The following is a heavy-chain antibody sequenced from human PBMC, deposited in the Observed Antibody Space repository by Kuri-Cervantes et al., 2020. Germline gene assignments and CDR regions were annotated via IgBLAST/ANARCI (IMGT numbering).Heavy chain of an antibody. CDR3: ARESTMVRGVIIKVLGWFDP. CDR2: INPNSGAT. CDR1: EYTFTAYY. J-gene: IGHJ5*02. V-gene: IGHV1-2*02. Sequence: ASVKVSCKASEYTFTAYYLHWVRQGPGQGLEWMGWINPNSGATSYAHKFQGRVTMTRDTSINTAFMELSRLRSDDTAVYYCARESTMVRGVIIKVLGWFDPWGQGTLVTVSS. D-gene: IGHD3-10*01.